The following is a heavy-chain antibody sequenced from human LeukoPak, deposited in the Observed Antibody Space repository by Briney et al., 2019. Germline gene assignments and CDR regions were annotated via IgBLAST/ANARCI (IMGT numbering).Heavy chain of an antibody. CDR1: GGSISSHY. Sequence: PSETLSLTCTVSGGSISSHYLSWIRQPPGKGLEWIGYIYYSGSTRYNPSLKSRVTMSVDTSRDQFSLKLSSVTAADSAVYYCARGGASSRPFHYWGQGTLVTVSS. V-gene: IGHV4-59*11. D-gene: IGHD3-10*01. CDR3: ARGGASSRPFHY. CDR2: IYYSGST. J-gene: IGHJ4*02.